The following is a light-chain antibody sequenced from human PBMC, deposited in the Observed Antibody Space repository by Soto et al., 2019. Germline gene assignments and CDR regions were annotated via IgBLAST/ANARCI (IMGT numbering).Light chain of an antibody. J-gene: IGLJ3*02. CDR3: QSYDSSLSGSV. CDR1: SSDIGGYDY. V-gene: IGLV2-14*01. Sequence: QSALTQPASVSGSPGQSITISCTGTSSDIGGYDYVSWYQHHPGKAPKLMIYEVSNRPSGVSNRFSGSKSGNTASLTISGLQAEDEADYYCQSYDSSLSGSVFGGGTKLTVL. CDR2: EVS.